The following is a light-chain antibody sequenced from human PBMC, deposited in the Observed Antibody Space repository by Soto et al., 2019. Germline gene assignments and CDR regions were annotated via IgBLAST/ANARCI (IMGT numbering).Light chain of an antibody. J-gene: IGKJ5*01. CDR3: QEYDGPPIT. V-gene: IGKV3-20*01. CDR1: QSVSSSY. CDR2: XXS. Sequence: EIVLTQSPGTLSLSPGERATLSCRASQSVSSSYLAWYQQKNRXXXRXLXXXXSXRDNXITDRFSGSGSGTDFTLKISRLDPEDFAVYYCQEYDGPPITFGLWTRMEI.